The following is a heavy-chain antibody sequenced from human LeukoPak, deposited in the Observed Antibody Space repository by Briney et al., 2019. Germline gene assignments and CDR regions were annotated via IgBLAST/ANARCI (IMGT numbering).Heavy chain of an antibody. CDR3: AREMNYYGLGSLDI. CDR2: IYHSGSS. Sequence: KPSGTLSLTCAVSGGSISSSNWWSWVRQPPGKGLEWIGEIYHSGSSNYNPSLKSRVTISVDTSKNQFSLKLSSVTAADTAVYYCAREMNYYGLGSLDIWGQGTMVTVSS. V-gene: IGHV4-4*02. D-gene: IGHD3-10*01. CDR1: GGSISSSNW. J-gene: IGHJ3*02.